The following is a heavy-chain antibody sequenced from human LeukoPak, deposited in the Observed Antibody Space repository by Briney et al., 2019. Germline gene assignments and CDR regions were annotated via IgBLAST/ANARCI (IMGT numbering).Heavy chain of an antibody. J-gene: IGHJ4*02. CDR3: AKETTAIAAAGTEFDY. V-gene: IGHV3-23*01. CDR2: ISGSGGGT. Sequence: GGALRLSCVASGFTFSRYAMSGVRQAPGKGLEGVSAISGSGGGTYYADSVKGRFTISRDNSKNTLYLQMNSLRAEDTAVYYCAKETTAIAAAGTEFDYWGQGTLVTVSS. D-gene: IGHD6-13*01. CDR1: GFTFSRYA.